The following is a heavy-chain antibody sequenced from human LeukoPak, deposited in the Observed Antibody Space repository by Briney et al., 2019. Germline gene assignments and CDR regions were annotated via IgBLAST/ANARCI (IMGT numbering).Heavy chain of an antibody. D-gene: IGHD6-13*01. Sequence: SGTLSLTCAVDGGSFSGYYWSWIRQPPGKGLEWIGEINHSGSTNYSPSLKSRVTISVDTSKNQFSLKLSSVTAADTAVYYCARVAAAWYSHYYYYYMDVWGKGTTVTVSS. CDR3: ARVAAAWYSHYYYYYMDV. V-gene: IGHV4-34*01. J-gene: IGHJ6*03. CDR1: GGSFSGYY. CDR2: INHSGST.